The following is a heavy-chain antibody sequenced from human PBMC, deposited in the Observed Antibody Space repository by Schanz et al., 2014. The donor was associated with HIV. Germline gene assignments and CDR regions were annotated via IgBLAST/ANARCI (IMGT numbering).Heavy chain of an antibody. CDR3: ARSSDYYYGMDV. CDR2: ISTGSSYI. Sequence: EMQLVESGGGLVKPGGSLRLSCAASGFTFSSHNINWVRQAPGKGLAWVSSISTGSSYIYYADSVKGRFTISRDNAKNSLYLQMNSLRAEDTAVYYCARSSDYYYGMDVWGQGTTVTVSS. J-gene: IGHJ6*02. V-gene: IGHV3-21*02. CDR1: GFTFSSHN.